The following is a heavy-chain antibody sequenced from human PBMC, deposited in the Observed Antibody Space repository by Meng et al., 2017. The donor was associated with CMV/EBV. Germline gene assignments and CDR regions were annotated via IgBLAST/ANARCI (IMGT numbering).Heavy chain of an antibody. CDR1: GFPVSSNY. V-gene: IGHV3-66*02. CDR3: ARDLYYYDSSGYYDYYYGMDV. J-gene: IGHJ6*02. CDR2: IYSGGST. Sequence: GGSLRLSCAASGFPVSSNYMRWVRRAPGKGLEWVSVIYSGGSTYYADSVKGRFTISRDNSKNTLYLQMNSLRAEDTAVYYCARDLYYYDSSGYYDYYYGMDVWGQGTTVTVSS. D-gene: IGHD3-22*01.